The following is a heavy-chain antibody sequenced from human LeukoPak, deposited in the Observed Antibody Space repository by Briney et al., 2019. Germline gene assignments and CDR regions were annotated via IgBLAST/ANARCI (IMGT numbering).Heavy chain of an antibody. CDR2: ISAYNGNT. V-gene: IGHV1-18*01. CDR3: AREDILTGFFDY. Sequence: ASVKVSCKASGYTFTSCGISWVRQAPGQGLEWMGWISAYNGNTNYAQKLQGRVTMTTDTSTSTAYMELRSLRSDDTAVYYCAREDILTGFFDYWGQGTLVTVSS. D-gene: IGHD3-9*01. J-gene: IGHJ4*02. CDR1: GYTFTSCG.